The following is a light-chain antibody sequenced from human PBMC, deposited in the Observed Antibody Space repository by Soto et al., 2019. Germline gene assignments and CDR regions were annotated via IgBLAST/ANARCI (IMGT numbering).Light chain of an antibody. CDR2: GAS. J-gene: IGKJ3*01. CDR1: QTVSTN. Sequence: EILMTQSPATLSVSPGETATLSCRASQTVSTNLAWYQQKRGQAPRLLIYGASTRATGIPTRFIGSGSGTDFPLTINILHSEDFAVYYCQQYDKWVTFGPGTKVDIK. CDR3: QQYDKWVT. V-gene: IGKV3-15*01.